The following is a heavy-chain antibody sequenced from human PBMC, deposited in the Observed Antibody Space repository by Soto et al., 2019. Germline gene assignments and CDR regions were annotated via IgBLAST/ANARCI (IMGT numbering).Heavy chain of an antibody. V-gene: IGHV3-33*01. Sequence: QVQLVESGGGAVPPGRSLSLSCTASGFPFSSYGMHWVRQAPGKGLEGVAVIWHDGSNASYGDSVKGRFTISRDSSNKRVYLQMNGLRDEDTAVYYCVRDNGPWFDPWGQGTLVTGTS. J-gene: IGHJ5*02. CDR2: IWHDGSNA. CDR1: GFPFSSYG. D-gene: IGHD4-17*01. CDR3: VRDNGPWFDP.